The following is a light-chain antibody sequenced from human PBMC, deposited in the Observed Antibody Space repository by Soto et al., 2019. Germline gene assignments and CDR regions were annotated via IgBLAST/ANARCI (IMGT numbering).Light chain of an antibody. CDR2: DAS. Sequence: EIVLTQSPATLSLSPGERATLSCRASGSVGSNLAWYQQKPGQAPRLLIYDASNRATGIPARFSGSGSEKDFTLTISSLEPEDCAVYYCHQRSNWPPWTFGQGTKVEIK. CDR1: GSVGSN. J-gene: IGKJ1*01. V-gene: IGKV3-11*01. CDR3: HQRSNWPPWT.